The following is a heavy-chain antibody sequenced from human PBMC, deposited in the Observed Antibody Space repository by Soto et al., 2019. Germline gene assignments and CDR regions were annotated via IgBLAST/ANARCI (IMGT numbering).Heavy chain of an antibody. V-gene: IGHV4-30-4*01. CDR1: GGSISSGDYY. CDR2: IYYSGST. J-gene: IGHJ4*02. Sequence: SETLSLTCTVSGGSISSGDYYWSWIRQPPGKGLEWIGYIYYSGSTYYNPSLKSRVTISVDPSKNQFSLKLSSVTAADTAVYYCARGSGGSIGTTDYWRQGTLVIVSS. D-gene: IGHD1-1*01. CDR3: ARGSGGSIGTTDY.